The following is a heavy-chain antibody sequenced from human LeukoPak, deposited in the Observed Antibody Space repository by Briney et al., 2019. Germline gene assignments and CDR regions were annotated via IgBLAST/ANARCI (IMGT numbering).Heavy chain of an antibody. CDR2: IYTSESP. CDR3: ARVSSSWYQDWYFDL. J-gene: IGHJ2*01. CDR1: GGSFSDYY. V-gene: IGHV4-59*10. Sequence: SETLSLTCAVYGGSFSDYYWSWIRQPAGKGLEWIGRIYTSESPTYNPSLKSRVTMSLDTSKNQFSLKLSSVTAADTAVYYCARVSSSWYQDWYFDLWGRGTLVTVSS. D-gene: IGHD6-13*01.